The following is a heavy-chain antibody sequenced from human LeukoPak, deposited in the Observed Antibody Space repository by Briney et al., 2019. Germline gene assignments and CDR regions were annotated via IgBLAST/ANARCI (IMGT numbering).Heavy chain of an antibody. J-gene: IGHJ4*02. CDR3: AKDERTGTIVVVPAAADY. CDR2: ISGSGGST. V-gene: IGHV3-23*01. D-gene: IGHD2-2*01. CDR1: GFTFSSYA. Sequence: PGGSLRLSCAASGFTFSSYAMSWVRQAPGKGLEWVSAISGSGGSTYYADSVKGRFTISRDNSKNTLYLQMSSLRAEDTAVYYCAKDERTGTIVVVPAAADYWGQGTLVTVSS.